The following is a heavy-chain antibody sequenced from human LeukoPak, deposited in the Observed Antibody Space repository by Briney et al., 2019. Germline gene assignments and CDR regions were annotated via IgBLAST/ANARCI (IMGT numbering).Heavy chain of an antibody. Sequence: PGGSLRLSCVASGFTFSSYVMHWVRQAPGKGLEWVALISYDENKKYYTESVKGRFTISRDNSKRTLCLHMNSLSAEDSAVYYCAKDSPPGYSSSWYVWGQGTLVTVSS. CDR3: AKDSPPGYSSSWYV. V-gene: IGHV3-30*18. CDR1: GFTFSSYV. CDR2: ISYDENKK. J-gene: IGHJ4*02. D-gene: IGHD6-13*01.